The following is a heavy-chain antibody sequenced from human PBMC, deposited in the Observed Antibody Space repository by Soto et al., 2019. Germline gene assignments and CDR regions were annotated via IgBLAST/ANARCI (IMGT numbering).Heavy chain of an antibody. CDR1: GFTFSSYA. D-gene: IGHD4-4*01. CDR2: ISYDGSNK. V-gene: IGHV3-30-3*01. CDR3: TRDGGPTVPSLDY. J-gene: IGHJ4*02. Sequence: PGGSLRLSCAASGFTFSSYAMHWVRQAPGKGLEWVAVISYDGSNKYYADSVKGRFTISRDNSKNTLYLQMNSLRAEDTAVYYCTRDGGPTVPSLDYWGQGTLVTVSS.